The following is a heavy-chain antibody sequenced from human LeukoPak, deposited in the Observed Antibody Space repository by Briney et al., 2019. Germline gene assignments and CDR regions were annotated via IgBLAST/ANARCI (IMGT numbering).Heavy chain of an antibody. J-gene: IGHJ3*02. CDR2: INPNSGGT. V-gene: IGHV1-2*02. D-gene: IGHD3-10*01. CDR1: GYTFTSYY. CDR3: ARAGVIYYGSARDAFDI. Sequence: ASVKVSCKASGYTFTSYYMHWVRQAPGQGLEWMGWINPNSGGTNYAQKFQGRVTMTRDTSISTAYMELSRLRSDDTAVYYCARAGVIYYGSARDAFDIWGQGTMVTVSS.